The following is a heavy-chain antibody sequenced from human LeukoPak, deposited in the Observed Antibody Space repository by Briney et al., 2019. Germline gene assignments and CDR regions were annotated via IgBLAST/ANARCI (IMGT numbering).Heavy chain of an antibody. CDR1: GLTFSSYW. V-gene: IGHV3-7*01. CDR2: IKQDGSEK. D-gene: IGHD6-13*01. J-gene: IGHJ4*02. Sequence: GGSLRLSCAASGLTFSSYWMSWVRQAPGKGLEWVANIKQDGSEKYYVDSVKGRFTISRDNAKNSLYLQMNSLRAEDTAVYYCARDRDSPGYSSSLDYWGQGTLVTVSS. CDR3: ARDRDSPGYSSSLDY.